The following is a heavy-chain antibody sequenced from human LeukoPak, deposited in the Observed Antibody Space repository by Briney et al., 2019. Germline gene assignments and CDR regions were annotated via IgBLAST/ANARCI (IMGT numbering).Heavy chain of an antibody. CDR2: MNPNSGNT. CDR3: AIFRYYYGSRSAFDY. J-gene: IGHJ4*02. CDR1: GYTFTSYD. Sequence: GASVKVSCKASGYTFTSYDINWVRQATGQGLEWMGWMNPNSGNTGYAQKLQGRVTMTTDTSTSTAYMELRSLRSDDTAVYYCAIFRYYYGSRSAFDYWGQGTLVTVSS. V-gene: IGHV1-8*01. D-gene: IGHD3-10*01.